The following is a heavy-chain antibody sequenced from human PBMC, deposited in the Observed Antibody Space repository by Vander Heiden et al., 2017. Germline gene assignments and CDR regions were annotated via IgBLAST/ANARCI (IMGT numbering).Heavy chain of an antibody. Sequence: QIPLVQSGPEVKKPGASVKVSCKASGYTFTNYDINWVRQATGQGPEYMGWMSPDGGHTGYAPKFQGRVTMTRNTSISTAYMELDGLRPEDTAVYYCARTMWFGEEGDDYWGQGTLVTVSS. CDR2: MSPDGGHT. V-gene: IGHV1-8*01. J-gene: IGHJ4*02. D-gene: IGHD3-10*01. CDR1: GYTFTNYD. CDR3: ARTMWFGEEGDDY.